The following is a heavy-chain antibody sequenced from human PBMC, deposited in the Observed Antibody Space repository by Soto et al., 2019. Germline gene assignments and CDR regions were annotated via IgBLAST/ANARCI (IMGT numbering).Heavy chain of an antibody. Sequence: ASVKVSCKASGYTFTSYGISWVRQAPGQGLEWMGWINPNSGGTNYAQKFQGWVTMTRDTSISTAYMELSRLRSDDTAVYYCARDSVAGTAGYYYYGMDVWGQGTTVTVSS. J-gene: IGHJ6*02. CDR1: GYTFTSYG. CDR3: ARDSVAGTAGYYYYGMDV. V-gene: IGHV1-2*04. D-gene: IGHD6-19*01. CDR2: INPNSGGT.